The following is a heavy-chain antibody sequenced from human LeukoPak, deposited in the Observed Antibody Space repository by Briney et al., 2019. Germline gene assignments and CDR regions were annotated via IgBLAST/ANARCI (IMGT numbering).Heavy chain of an antibody. CDR1: GFTFSSYS. Sequence: GGSLRLSCAASGFTFSSYSMNWVRQAPGKGLERVSLIYSGGSTYSADSVKGRFTISRDNSKNTLHLQMNSLRVEDTAVYYCARDTDYYGSGRHGYFDHWGQGTLVTVSS. CDR2: IYSGGST. CDR3: ARDTDYYGSGRHGYFDH. V-gene: IGHV3-66*01. D-gene: IGHD3-10*01. J-gene: IGHJ1*01.